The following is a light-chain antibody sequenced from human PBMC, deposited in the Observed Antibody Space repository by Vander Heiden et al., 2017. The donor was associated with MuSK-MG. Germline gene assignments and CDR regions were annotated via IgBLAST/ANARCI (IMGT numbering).Light chain of an antibody. V-gene: IGKV1-39*01. CDR3: QQSYSTQT. CDR1: QSISSY. Sequence: DIQMTQSPSSLSASVGDRVTITCRASQSISSYLNWYQQKPGKAPKLLIYAASSLQSGVPSRFSGSGSGTDFALTISRLQPEDFAPYYWQQSYSTQTFGQGTKVEIK. CDR2: AAS. J-gene: IGKJ1*01.